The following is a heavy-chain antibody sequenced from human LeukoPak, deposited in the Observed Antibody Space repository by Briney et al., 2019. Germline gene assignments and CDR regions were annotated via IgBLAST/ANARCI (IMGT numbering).Heavy chain of an antibody. J-gene: IGHJ4*02. CDR2: IKSKTDGGTT. V-gene: IGHV3-15*01. D-gene: IGHD1-7*01. Sequence: GGSLGLSCAASGFTFSNAWMSWVRQAPGKGLEWVGRIKSKTDGGTTDYAAPVKGRFTISRDDSKNTLYLQMNSLKTEDTAVYYCTTVLLNWNYPPELDYWGQGTLVTVSS. CDR3: TTVLLNWNYPPELDY. CDR1: GFTFSNAW.